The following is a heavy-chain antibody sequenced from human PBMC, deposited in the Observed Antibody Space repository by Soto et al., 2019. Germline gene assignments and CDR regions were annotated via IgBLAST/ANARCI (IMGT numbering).Heavy chain of an antibody. CDR3: ARYGYTWHGYVNCGMDA. CDR2: IKQDGSEK. D-gene: IGHD5-12*01. V-gene: IGHV3-7*01. J-gene: IGHJ6*02. CDR1: GFAFSSYW. Sequence: GGSLRLSGGASGFAFSSYWMSWVRQAPGKGLEWVANIKQDGSEKYYVDSVKGRFTISRDNAKNSQYLQMNSLRAEDTAVYYCARYGYTWHGYVNCGMDAWGQGTPVTVSS.